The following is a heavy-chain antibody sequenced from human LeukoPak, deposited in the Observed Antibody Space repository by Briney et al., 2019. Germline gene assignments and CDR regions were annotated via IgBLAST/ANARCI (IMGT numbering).Heavy chain of an antibody. Sequence: SETLSLTCTVSGGSISSSSYYWGWIRQPPGKGLEWIGSIYYSGSTYYNPSLKSRVTISVDTSKNQFSLKLSSVTAADTAVYYCARGPHGYCSGGSCYSAYYYYGMDVWGQGTTVTVSS. D-gene: IGHD2-15*01. CDR2: IYYSGST. J-gene: IGHJ6*02. CDR3: ARGPHGYCSGGSCYSAYYYYGMDV. V-gene: IGHV4-39*01. CDR1: GGSISSSSYY.